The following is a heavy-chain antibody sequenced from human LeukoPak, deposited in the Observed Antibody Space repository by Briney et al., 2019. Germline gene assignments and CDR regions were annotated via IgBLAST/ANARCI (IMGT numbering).Heavy chain of an antibody. CDR3: ARDPNGDYIGTFGM. CDR1: GFTFSSYS. J-gene: IGHJ3*02. D-gene: IGHD4-17*01. CDR2: IKQDGSEK. V-gene: IGHV3-7*03. Sequence: GGSLRLSCAASGFTFSSYSMNWVRQAPGKGLEWVANIKQDGSEKYYVDSVKGRFTISRDNAKNSLYLQMNSLRAEDTAVYFCARDPNGDYIGTFGMWGRGTMVSVSS.